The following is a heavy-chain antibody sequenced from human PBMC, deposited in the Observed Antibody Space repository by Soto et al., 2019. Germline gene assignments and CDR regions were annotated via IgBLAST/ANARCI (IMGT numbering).Heavy chain of an antibody. CDR1: GGSVSSGSYY. CDR3: ARARGAHGDYDY. V-gene: IGHV4-61*01. J-gene: IGHJ4*02. CDR2: IYYSGST. D-gene: IGHD4-17*01. Sequence: SETLSLTCTVSGGSVSSGSYYWSWIRQPPGKGLEWIGYIYYSGSTNYNPSLKSRVTISVDTSKNQFSLKLSSVTAADTAVYYCARARGAHGDYDYWGQGTLVTVSS.